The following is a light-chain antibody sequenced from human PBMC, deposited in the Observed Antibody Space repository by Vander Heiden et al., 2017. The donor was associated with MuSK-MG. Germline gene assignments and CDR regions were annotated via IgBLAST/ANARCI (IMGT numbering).Light chain of an antibody. CDR1: QSVATN. V-gene: IGKV3-15*01. CDR2: AAS. Sequence: EIVMTQSPGTLSVSPGERGTLSCRASQSVATNLAWYQQKPGQAPRLVIYAASTRATGNPARFSGSGSGTQFTLTISSLQSEDFAVYYCQQYNNWPLTFGGGTKVEIK. CDR3: QQYNNWPLT. J-gene: IGKJ4*01.